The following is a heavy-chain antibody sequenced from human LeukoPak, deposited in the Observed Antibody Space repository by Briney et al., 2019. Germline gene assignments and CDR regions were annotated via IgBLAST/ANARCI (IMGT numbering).Heavy chain of an antibody. CDR3: AKDLLFDWFDP. D-gene: IGHD3-10*02. J-gene: IGHJ5*02. CDR2: ISYDGSNK. CDR1: GFTFSSYG. V-gene: IGHV3-30*18. Sequence: GGSLRLSCAASGFTFSSYGMHWVRQAPGKGLEWVTVISYDGSNKYYADSVKGRFTISRDNSKNTLYLQMNSLRAEDTAVYYCAKDLLFDWFDPWGQGTLVTVSS.